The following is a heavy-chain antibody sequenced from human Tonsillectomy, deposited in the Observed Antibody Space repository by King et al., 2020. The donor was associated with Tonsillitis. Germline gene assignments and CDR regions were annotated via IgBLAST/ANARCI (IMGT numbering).Heavy chain of an antibody. J-gene: IGHJ4*02. CDR2: IDWDDDK. CDR3: ARMSSRDSGTHFDY. D-gene: IGHD6-6*01. Sequence: VTLKESGPALVKPTQTLTLTCSFSGFSLSTSGMCVTWIRQPPGKALEWLSLIDWDDDKYYSTSLKTRLTISTDTSKNPVVLTMTNMDPVDTATYYCARMSSRDSGTHFDYWGQGTLVTVSS. CDR1: GFSLSTSGMC. V-gene: IGHV2-70*01.